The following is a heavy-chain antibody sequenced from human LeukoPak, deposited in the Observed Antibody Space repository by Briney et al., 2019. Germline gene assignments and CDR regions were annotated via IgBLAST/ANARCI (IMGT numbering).Heavy chain of an antibody. J-gene: IGHJ3*02. V-gene: IGHV3-30*01. CDR3: ARGPGPIAGAKNPFDI. Sequence: PGGSLRLSCAASGFTFSAYAMHWVRQAPGKGLEWVAVISYDGSNKYYADSVKGRFTISGDESKNTLYLQMNSLRPEDTAVYYCARGPGPIAGAKNPFDIWGQGTMGTVSA. CDR1: GFTFSAYA. CDR2: ISYDGSNK. D-gene: IGHD1-26*01.